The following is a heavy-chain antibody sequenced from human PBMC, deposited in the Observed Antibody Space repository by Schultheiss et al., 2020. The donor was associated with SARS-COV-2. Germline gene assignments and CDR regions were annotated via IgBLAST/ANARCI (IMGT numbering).Heavy chain of an antibody. Sequence: SETLSLTCTVSGGSISSGGNYWSWIRQHPGKDLEWIAYVYNIGSTNYNPSLKSRVIISVDTSKNQYSLKLSSVTAADTAVYYCARIVDDTSGYQPFDYWGQGTLVTVSS. CDR2: VYNIGST. CDR1: GGSISSGGNY. V-gene: IGHV4-61*08. CDR3: ARIVDDTSGYQPFDY. D-gene: IGHD3-22*01. J-gene: IGHJ4*02.